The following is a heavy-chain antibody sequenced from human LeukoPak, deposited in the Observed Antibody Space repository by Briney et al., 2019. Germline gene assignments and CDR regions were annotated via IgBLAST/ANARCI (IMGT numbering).Heavy chain of an antibody. D-gene: IGHD6-13*01. J-gene: IGHJ3*02. CDR2: IYSGGST. Sequence: GGSLRLSCAASGFTVSSNYMSWVRQAPGKGLEWVSVIYSGGSTYYADSVKGRFTISRDNSKNTLYLQMNSLRAEDTAVYYCAREKGGYSSSWGAFDIWGQGTMVTVSS. V-gene: IGHV3-53*01. CDR3: AREKGGYSSSWGAFDI. CDR1: GFTVSSNY.